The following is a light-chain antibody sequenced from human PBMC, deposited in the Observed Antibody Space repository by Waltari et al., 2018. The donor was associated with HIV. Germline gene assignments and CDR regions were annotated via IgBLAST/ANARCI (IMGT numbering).Light chain of an antibody. CDR1: SDIGGYKY. CDR2: DVS. CDR3: CSYAGSYTLI. J-gene: IGLJ2*01. Sequence: QSALTQPRSVSGSPGQSVTISCTGTSDIGGYKYVSWYQQHPGKAPKLMIYDVSKRPSGVPARFSGSKSGNTASLTISGLQAEDEADYYCCSYAGSYTLIFGGGTELTVL. V-gene: IGLV2-11*01.